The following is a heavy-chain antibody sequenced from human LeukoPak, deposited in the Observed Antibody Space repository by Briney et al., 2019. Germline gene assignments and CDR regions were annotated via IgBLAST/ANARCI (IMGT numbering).Heavy chain of an antibody. CDR2: IYISGST. Sequence: PSETLSLTCTVSGGSISSYYWMWMRQSAGKGLEWIGRIYISGSTNYNPSLKSRVTMSVDTSKNQFSLQLSSVTAADTAVYYCARDRGTWNDDGFDYWGQGTLVPVSS. J-gene: IGHJ4*02. D-gene: IGHD1-1*01. CDR3: ARDRGTWNDDGFDY. CDR1: GGSISSYY. V-gene: IGHV4-4*07.